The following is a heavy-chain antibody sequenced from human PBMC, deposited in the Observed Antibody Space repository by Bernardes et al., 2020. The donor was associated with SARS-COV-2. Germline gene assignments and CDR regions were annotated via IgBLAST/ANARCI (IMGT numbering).Heavy chain of an antibody. CDR1: GYTFTSYD. CDR3: ARGTGTNGYYHLDF. CDR2: MNPNSGNT. V-gene: IGHV1-8*01. Sequence: ASVKVSCKTSGYTFTSYDINWVRQATGQGLEWMGWMNPNSGNTGYAQNFQGRVTMTSDTSITTGYMELSSLTSEDTAIYYCARGTGTNGYYHLDFWGQGTLVTVSS. J-gene: IGHJ4*02. D-gene: IGHD3-22*01.